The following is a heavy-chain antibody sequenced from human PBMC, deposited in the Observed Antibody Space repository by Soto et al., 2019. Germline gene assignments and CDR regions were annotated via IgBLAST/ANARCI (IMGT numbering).Heavy chain of an antibody. CDR1: GGSISNYY. V-gene: IGHV4-59*01. J-gene: IGHJ6*02. CDR3: ARDGGYCTSASCYGGDYGMDV. Sequence: QVQLQESGPGLVKPSETLSLTCTVSGGSISNYYWSWIRQSPGKGLEWIGYIYYIGSTKYNPSLKSRVTISLTTSKNQFSLRLSSVTAADTAMYYCARDGGYCTSASCYGGDYGMDVWGQGTTVTVSS. CDR2: IYYIGST. D-gene: IGHD2-2*01.